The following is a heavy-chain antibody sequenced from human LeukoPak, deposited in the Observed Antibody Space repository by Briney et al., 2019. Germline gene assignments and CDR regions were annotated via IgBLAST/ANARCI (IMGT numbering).Heavy chain of an antibody. V-gene: IGHV3-23*01. CDR2: ISVSGGST. D-gene: IGHD6-19*01. J-gene: IGHJ4*02. CDR3: ARGQSSGWYVPPDY. CDR1: GFIFSSYA. Sequence: PGGSLRLSCAASGFIFSSYAMSWVRQAPGKGLEWVSGISVSGGSTYYADSVEGRFTISRDNAKNSLYLQMNSLRAEDTAVYYCARGQSSGWYVPPDYWGQGTLVTVSS.